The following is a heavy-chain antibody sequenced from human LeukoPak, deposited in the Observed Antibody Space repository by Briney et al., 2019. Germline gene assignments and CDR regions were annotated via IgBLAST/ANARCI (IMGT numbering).Heavy chain of an antibody. CDR2: MNPNSGNT. Sequence: ASVTVSCKASGYTSTSYDINWVRQAPGQGLEWMGWMNPNSGNTGYAQKFQGRVTMTRNTSISTAYMELSSLRSEDTAVYYCATCSSTSCLYYYYGMDVWGQGTTVTVSS. CDR1: GYTSTSYD. D-gene: IGHD2-2*01. J-gene: IGHJ6*02. V-gene: IGHV1-8*01. CDR3: ATCSSTSCLYYYYGMDV.